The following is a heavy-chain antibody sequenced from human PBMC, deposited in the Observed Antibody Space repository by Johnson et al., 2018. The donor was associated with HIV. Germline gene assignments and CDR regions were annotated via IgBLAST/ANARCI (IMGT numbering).Heavy chain of an antibody. CDR2: ITSSGNTV. CDR3: ARAPEVRGIDAFDI. V-gene: IGHV3-11*04. Sequence: VESGGGLVHPGGSLRLSCAASGFTFSDYYMSWIRQAPGKGLEWVSYITSSGNTVYYADSVKGRFTISRDNAKNSLYLQMNILTAEDTAVYYCARAPEVRGIDAFDIWGQGTMVTVS. CDR1: GFTFSDYY. D-gene: IGHD3-10*01. J-gene: IGHJ3*02.